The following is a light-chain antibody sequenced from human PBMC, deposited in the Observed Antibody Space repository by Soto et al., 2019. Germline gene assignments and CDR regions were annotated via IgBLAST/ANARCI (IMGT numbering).Light chain of an antibody. CDR3: QQRSNWPGT. CDR1: QSISSY. Sequence: DIQMTQSPSSLSASVGDRVTITCRASQSISSYLNWYQQRPGKAPNLLIYDATRLHSGVPPRFSGSGSGTDFALTISRLEPEDFAVYYCQQRSNWPGTFGQGTKVDIK. CDR2: DAT. V-gene: IGKV1-39*01. J-gene: IGKJ1*01.